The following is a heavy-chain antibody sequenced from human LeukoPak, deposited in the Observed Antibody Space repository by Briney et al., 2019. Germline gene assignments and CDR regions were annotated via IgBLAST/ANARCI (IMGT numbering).Heavy chain of an antibody. CDR3: ARADLYYYDSSGYLFDY. J-gene: IGHJ4*02. D-gene: IGHD3-22*01. CDR2: IYTSGST. V-gene: IGHV4-61*02. CDR1: GGSISSGSYY. Sequence: SQTLSLTCTVSGGSISSGSYYWSWIRQPAGKGLEWIGRIYTSGSTNYNPSLKSRVTISVDTSKNQFSLKLSSVTAADTAVYDCARADLYYYDSSGYLFDYWGQGTLVTVSS.